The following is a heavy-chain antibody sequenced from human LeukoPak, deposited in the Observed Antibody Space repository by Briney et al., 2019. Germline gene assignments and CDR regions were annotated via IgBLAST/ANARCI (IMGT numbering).Heavy chain of an antibody. CDR2: INWSGKST. D-gene: IGHD2-2*01. CDR1: GFTFSSYA. Sequence: GGSLRLSCAASGFTFSSYAMTWVRHVRGKGREWVSGINWSGKSTSYGDPVRGRFTISRDNAKNSLSLQMDSLTAEETALYYCARAPITSPFYFDYWGQGTLVTVSS. V-gene: IGHV3-20*04. J-gene: IGHJ4*02. CDR3: ARAPITSPFYFDY.